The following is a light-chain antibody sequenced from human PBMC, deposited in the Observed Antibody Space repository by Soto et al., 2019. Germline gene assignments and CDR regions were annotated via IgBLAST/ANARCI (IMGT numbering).Light chain of an antibody. V-gene: IGKV3-11*01. J-gene: IGKJ3*01. Sequence: EIVLTQSPATLSLSPGERATLSCRASQSVSIYLAWYQQKPGQAPRLLIYDASNRATGIPARFSGSGSGTDFTLTISSLEPEDFAVYYCQQRSGGFPFGPGTKVDIK. CDR1: QSVSIY. CDR3: QQRSGGFP. CDR2: DAS.